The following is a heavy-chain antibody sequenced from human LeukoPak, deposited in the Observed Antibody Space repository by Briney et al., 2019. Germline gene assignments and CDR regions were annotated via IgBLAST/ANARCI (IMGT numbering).Heavy chain of an antibody. D-gene: IGHD2-21*02. CDR1: GGSVSSSRYY. CDR2: IYYSGST. J-gene: IGHJ4*02. Sequence: SETLSLTCTVSGGSVSSSRYYWGWMRQPPGEGLEWIGSIYYSGSTNYNPSLKSRVTISVDTSKNQFSLKLSSVTAADTAVYYCARLPMAVTPHVDYWGQGTLVTVSS. CDR3: ARLPMAVTPHVDY. V-gene: IGHV4-39*07.